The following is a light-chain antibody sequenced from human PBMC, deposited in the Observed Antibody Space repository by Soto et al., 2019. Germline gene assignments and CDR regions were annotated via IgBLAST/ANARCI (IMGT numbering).Light chain of an antibody. CDR3: QQYNNWPPYT. V-gene: IGKV3-15*01. CDR1: QSVYMN. CDR2: GAS. J-gene: IGKJ2*01. Sequence: EIVMTQSPGTLSVSPGERATLSCRASQSVYMNLAWYQQKPGQPPRLLIYGASTRATGITDRFSGSGSGTEFTLTISSLQSEDFAVYHCQQYNNWPPYTFGQGTKLEIK.